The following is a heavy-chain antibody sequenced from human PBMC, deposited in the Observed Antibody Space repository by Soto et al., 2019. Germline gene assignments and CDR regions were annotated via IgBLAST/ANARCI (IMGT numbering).Heavy chain of an antibody. V-gene: IGHV3-23*01. CDR3: AGPNQGHCTSTACYAIDY. J-gene: IGHJ4*02. D-gene: IGHD2-2*01. CDR1: GFTFSDYV. CDR2: ISKNGETT. Sequence: EVQLLESGGGLVQPGGSLRLSCAASGFTFSDYVMSWVRQAPGKGLQWVSSISKNGETTYYADSVRGRFTISRDNSKNTQFLQMNSLGAEDTAVYYCAGPNQGHCTSTACYAIDYWGQGAQVTVSS.